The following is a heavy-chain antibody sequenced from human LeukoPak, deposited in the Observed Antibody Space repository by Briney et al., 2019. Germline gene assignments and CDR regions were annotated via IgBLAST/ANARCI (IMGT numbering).Heavy chain of an antibody. CDR3: ARYYADYDHWYFDL. CDR1: GFTFRNYS. V-gene: IGHV3-21*01. D-gene: IGHD4-17*01. Sequence: TGGSLRLSCAASGFTFRNYSMNWVRQAPGKGLEWVSSIGSNSGFIYYTDSIKGRFSISRDNAKNSLYLQMNSLRAADTAVYYCARYYADYDHWYFDLWGRGTLVTVSS. CDR2: IGSNSGFI. J-gene: IGHJ2*01.